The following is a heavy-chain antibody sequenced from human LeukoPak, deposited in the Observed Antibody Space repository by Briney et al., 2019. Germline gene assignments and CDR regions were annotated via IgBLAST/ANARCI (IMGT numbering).Heavy chain of an antibody. V-gene: IGHV1-46*01. CDR1: GYTFTNYY. J-gene: IGHJ4*02. CDR3: ARGESARRDIAVAGVSDY. D-gene: IGHD6-19*01. CDR2: INPSGGST. Sequence: ASVKVSCKASGYTFTNYYMHWVRQAPGQGLEWMGIINPSGGSTSYAQKVRGRVTMTRDTSTSTVYMDLSSLRSEDTAMYYCARGESARRDIAVAGVSDYWGQGTLVTVSS.